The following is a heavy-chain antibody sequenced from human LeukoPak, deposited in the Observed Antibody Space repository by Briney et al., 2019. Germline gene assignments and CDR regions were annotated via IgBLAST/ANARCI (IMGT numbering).Heavy chain of an antibody. Sequence: GGSLRLSCTASGFTFGDYAMSWVRQAPGKGLEWVGFIRSKAYGGTTEYAASVKGRSTISRDDSKSIAYLQMNSLKTEDTAVYYCTRRYNYDSSGYYYVRDAFDIWGQGTMVTVSS. D-gene: IGHD3-22*01. CDR1: GFTFGDYA. CDR2: IRSKAYGGTT. CDR3: TRRYNYDSSGYYYVRDAFDI. V-gene: IGHV3-49*04. J-gene: IGHJ3*02.